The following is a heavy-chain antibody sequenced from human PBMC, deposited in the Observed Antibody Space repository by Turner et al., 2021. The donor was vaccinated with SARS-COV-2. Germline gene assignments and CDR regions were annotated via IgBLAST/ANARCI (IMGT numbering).Heavy chain of an antibody. D-gene: IGHD3-3*01. J-gene: IGHJ4*02. CDR3: AREHYDFWSGYFY. Sequence: EVQLVESGGGLVQPGGSLRLSCAASGFTLSTYIMSWVRQAPGKGPEWVSYISGTTTTIYYADSVKGRFTISRDNAKNSLYLQMNNLRAEDTAMYYCAREHYDFWSGYFYWGQGTLVTVSS. V-gene: IGHV3-48*01. CDR2: ISGTTTTI. CDR1: GFTLSTYI.